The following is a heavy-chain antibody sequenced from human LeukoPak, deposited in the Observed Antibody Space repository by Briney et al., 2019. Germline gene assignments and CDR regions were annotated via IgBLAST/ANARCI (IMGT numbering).Heavy chain of an antibody. V-gene: IGHV1-69*06. D-gene: IGHD2-2*01. Sequence: GASVRVSCKASGGTFSSYAISWVRQAPGQGLEWMGGIIAIVGTANYAQKFQGRVTITGDKYKSTAYMELSRLRAEDTGVYYCAITKRGSRCYRGDYWGQGTLVTVSS. CDR2: IIAIVGTA. J-gene: IGHJ4*02. CDR3: AITKRGSRCYRGDY. CDR1: GGTFSSYA.